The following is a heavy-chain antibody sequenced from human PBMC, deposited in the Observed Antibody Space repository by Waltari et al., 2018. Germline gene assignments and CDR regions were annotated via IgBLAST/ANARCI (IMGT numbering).Heavy chain of an antibody. D-gene: IGHD4-17*01. J-gene: IGHJ4*02. V-gene: IGHV1-2*06. CDR3: ARDLGSDYGNRDY. Sequence: QVHLVQSGAEVKKPGASVKGSCKASGYTFTGYYLQWVGRAPGQGLEWRGRIKPNSGDTNYAQKVQGRVTLTRDTSSNKAYMELSSLKSDDTAVYYCARDLGSDYGNRDYWGQGTLVTVPS. CDR1: GYTFTGYY. CDR2: IKPNSGDT.